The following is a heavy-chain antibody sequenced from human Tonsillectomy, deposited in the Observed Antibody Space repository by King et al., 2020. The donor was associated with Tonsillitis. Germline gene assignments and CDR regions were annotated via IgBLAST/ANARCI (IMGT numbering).Heavy chain of an antibody. D-gene: IGHD1/OR15-1a*01. Sequence: VQLVESGGGLLQPGGSLRLSCTASGFTFHTFAMTWVRQAPGKGLEWVSTISGSGSDTYYADSVKGRFTISRDNSNKILYLQMNGLSAEDTALYYCAKNKWMTKIIPRPYSWGQGTLVTGAS. CDR2: ISGSGSDT. CDR1: GFTFHTFA. CDR3: AKNKWMTKIIPRPYS. V-gene: IGHV3-23*04. J-gene: IGHJ4*02.